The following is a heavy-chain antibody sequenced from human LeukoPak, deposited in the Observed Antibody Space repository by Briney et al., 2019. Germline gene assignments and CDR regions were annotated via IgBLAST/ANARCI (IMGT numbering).Heavy chain of an antibody. J-gene: IGHJ4*02. Sequence: GGSLRLSCAASGFTFSSHGMSWVRQAPGKGLEWVSGITGSGGGTYYADSVKGRFTISRDNSKKTLYLQMTSLRVEDTAVYYCVKGRNDYDSSGYTYWGQGTLVTVSS. V-gene: IGHV3-23*01. CDR3: VKGRNDYDSSGYTY. CDR1: GFTFSSHG. CDR2: ITGSGGGT. D-gene: IGHD3-22*01.